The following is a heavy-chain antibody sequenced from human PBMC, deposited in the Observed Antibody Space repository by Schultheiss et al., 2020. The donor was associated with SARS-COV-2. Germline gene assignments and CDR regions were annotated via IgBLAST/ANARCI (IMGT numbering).Heavy chain of an antibody. CDR1: GGSISSGGYY. CDR3: ARGYGNYGPGWFDP. CDR2: IYYSGST. Sequence: SETLSLTCTVSGGSISSGGYYWSWIRQHPGKGLEWIGSIYYSGSTYYNPSLKSRVTMSVDTSKNQFSLKLSSVTAADTAVYYCARGYGNYGPGWFDPWGQGTLVTVSS. D-gene: IGHD4-11*01. J-gene: IGHJ5*02. V-gene: IGHV4-39*07.